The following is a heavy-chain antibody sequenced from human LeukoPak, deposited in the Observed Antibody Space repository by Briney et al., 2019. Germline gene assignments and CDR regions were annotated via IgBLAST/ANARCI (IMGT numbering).Heavy chain of an antibody. D-gene: IGHD1-1*01. J-gene: IGHJ4*02. CDR2: ISYDGSNK. V-gene: IGHV3-30*03. CDR3: AAVRTTCLGRLNHDY. Sequence: PGGSLRLSCAASGFTFSSYGMHWVRQAPGKGLEWVAVISYDGSNKYYADSVKGRFTISRDNSKNTLYLKMNSLRAEDTAVYYCAAVRTTCLGRLNHDYWGQGTLVTVSS. CDR1: GFTFSSYG.